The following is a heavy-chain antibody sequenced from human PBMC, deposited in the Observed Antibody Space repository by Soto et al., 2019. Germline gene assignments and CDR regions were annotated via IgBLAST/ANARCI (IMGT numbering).Heavy chain of an antibody. CDR1: GYTFTSYG. V-gene: IGHV1-18*04. CDR3: ARDRWGSGSSSSGSNYNWFDP. J-gene: IGHJ5*02. D-gene: IGHD6-6*01. Sequence: QVQLVQSGAEVKKPGASVKVSCKASGYTFTSYGISWVRQAPGQGLEWMGWISAYNGNTNYAQKLKGRGTMAPGTSTGNGYMELRSLRSDDTAVYYCARDRWGSGSSSSGSNYNWFDPWGQGTLVTVSS. CDR2: ISAYNGNT.